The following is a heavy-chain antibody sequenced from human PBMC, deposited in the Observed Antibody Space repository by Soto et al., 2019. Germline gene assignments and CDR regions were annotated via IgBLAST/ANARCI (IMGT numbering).Heavy chain of an antibody. J-gene: IGHJ4*02. D-gene: IGHD4-17*01. CDR2: ISSSGSTI. Sequence: GGSLRLSCAASGFTFSSYEMNWVRQAPGKGLEWVSYISSSGSTIYYADSVKGRFTISRNNAKNSLYLQMNSLRAEDTAVYYCARLTLTYGGFDYWGQGTLVTVSS. CDR1: GFTFSSYE. V-gene: IGHV3-48*03. CDR3: ARLTLTYGGFDY.